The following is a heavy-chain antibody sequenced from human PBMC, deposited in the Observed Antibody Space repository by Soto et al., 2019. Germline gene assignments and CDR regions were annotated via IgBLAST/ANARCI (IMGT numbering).Heavy chain of an antibody. Sequence: PSETLSLTCTVSGGSISSYYWSWIRQPPGKGLEWIGYIYYSGSTNYNPSLKSRVTISVDTSKNQFSLKLSSVTAADTAVYYCARDHPHSYGVYYFDYWGQGTPVTAPQ. CDR1: GGSISSYY. CDR3: ARDHPHSYGVYYFDY. D-gene: IGHD5-18*01. J-gene: IGHJ4*02. V-gene: IGHV4-59*01. CDR2: IYYSGST.